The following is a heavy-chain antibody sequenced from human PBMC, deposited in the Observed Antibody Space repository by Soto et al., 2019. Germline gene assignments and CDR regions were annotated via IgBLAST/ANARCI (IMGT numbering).Heavy chain of an antibody. V-gene: IGHV1-46*01. CDR1: GYTFTSYY. Sequence: DSVKVSCKASGYTFTSYYMHWVRQAPGQGLEWMGIINPSGGSTSYAQKFQGRVTMTRDTSTSTVYMELSSLRSEDTAVYYCARGSPLSGSYYKGAFDISGQGTMVLGSS. D-gene: IGHD1-26*01. CDR2: INPSGGST. J-gene: IGHJ3*02. CDR3: ARGSPLSGSYYKGAFDI.